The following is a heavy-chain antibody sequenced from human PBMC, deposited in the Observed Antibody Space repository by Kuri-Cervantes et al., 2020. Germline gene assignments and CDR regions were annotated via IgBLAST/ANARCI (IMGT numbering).Heavy chain of an antibody. V-gene: IGHV3-30*18. J-gene: IGHJ4*02. CDR2: ISYDGSNK. D-gene: IGHD5-18*01. CDR1: GFTFSDYY. Sequence: GESLKISCAASGFTFSDYYMSWIRQAPGKGLEWVAVISYDGSNKYYADSVKGRFTISRDNSKNTLYLQMNSLRAEDTALYYCAKGVRVQLWLDESLDYWGQGTLVTVSS. CDR3: AKGVRVQLWLDESLDY.